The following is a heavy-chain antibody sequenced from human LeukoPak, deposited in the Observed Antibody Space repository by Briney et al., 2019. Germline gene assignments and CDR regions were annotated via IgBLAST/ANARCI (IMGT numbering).Heavy chain of an antibody. D-gene: IGHD5-12*01. CDR3: ARVIYSGYDYYFDY. J-gene: IGHJ4*02. CDR2: IYSGGST. CDR1: GFTFSSYS. Sequence: GGSLRLSCAASGFTFSSYSMNWVRQAPGKGLEWGSVIYSGGSTYYADSVKGRFTISRDNSKNTLCLQMNSLRAEDTAVYYCARVIYSGYDYYFDYWGQGTLVTVSS. V-gene: IGHV3-53*01.